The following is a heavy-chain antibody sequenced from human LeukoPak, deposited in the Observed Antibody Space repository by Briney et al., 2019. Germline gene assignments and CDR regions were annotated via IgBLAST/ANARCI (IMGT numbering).Heavy chain of an antibody. CDR3: ARELSIRGLVDY. Sequence: SETLSLTCSVSGFSISSDYFWGWVRQPPGKGLEWIGRIYHGGSTYYNPSLKSRVTISVDTSKNQVSLKLSSVTAADTAVYYCARELSIRGLVDYWGQGTLVTVSS. CDR2: IYHGGST. CDR1: GFSISSDYF. D-gene: IGHD3-3*01. J-gene: IGHJ4*02. V-gene: IGHV4-38-2*02.